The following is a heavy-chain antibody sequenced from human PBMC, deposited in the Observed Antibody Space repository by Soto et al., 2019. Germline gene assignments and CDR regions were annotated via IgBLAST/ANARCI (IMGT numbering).Heavy chain of an antibody. D-gene: IGHD7-27*01. Sequence: GGSPRLSCAASGLTFCDYYMSWIRQAPGKGLEWVSYISSSGGTIYYADSVKGRFTISRDNAKNSLNLQMNSLRAEDTAVYYCARDPTGGYYFDSWGQGTLVTVSS. CDR1: GLTFCDYY. V-gene: IGHV3-11*01. J-gene: IGHJ4*02. CDR2: ISSSGGTI. CDR3: ARDPTGGYYFDS.